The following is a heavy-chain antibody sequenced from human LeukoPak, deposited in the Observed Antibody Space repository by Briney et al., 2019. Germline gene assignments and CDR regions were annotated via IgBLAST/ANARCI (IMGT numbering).Heavy chain of an antibody. Sequence: GASLRLSCAASGFTFSSYAMSWARQAPGKGLEWVSAISGSGGSTYYADSVKGRFTISRDNSKNTLYLQMNSLRAEDTAVYYCAKGHVSYYYYGMDVWGQGTTVTVSS. D-gene: IGHD3-16*01. CDR3: AKGHVSYYYYGMDV. CDR1: GFTFSSYA. V-gene: IGHV3-23*01. J-gene: IGHJ6*02. CDR2: ISGSGGST.